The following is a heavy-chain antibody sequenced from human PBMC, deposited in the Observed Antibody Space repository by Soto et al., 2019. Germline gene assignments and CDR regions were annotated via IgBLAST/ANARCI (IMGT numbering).Heavy chain of an antibody. CDR2: ITAYNDNT. Sequence: GASVKVSCKASGYTFTSYGLNWVRQAPGQRLEWMGWITAYNDNTNYAQKVQGRAILTIDTPTTTGYMELRSLRSDDTAVYYCARGQIQSDFDYWGQGTLVTVSS. J-gene: IGHJ4*02. CDR3: ARGQIQSDFDY. V-gene: IGHV1-18*04. CDR1: GYTFTSYG. D-gene: IGHD3-3*01.